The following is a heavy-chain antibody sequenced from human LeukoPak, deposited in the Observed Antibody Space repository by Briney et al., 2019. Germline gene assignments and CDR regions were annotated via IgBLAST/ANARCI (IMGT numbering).Heavy chain of an antibody. CDR2: ISYDGSNK. Sequence: GALRLSCAASGFTFSSYDMTWVRQAPGKGLEWVAVISYDGSNKYYADSVKGRFTISRDNSKNTLYLQMNSLRAEDTAVYYCARAPYNWNYFDYWGQGTLVTVSS. CDR1: GFTFSSYD. CDR3: ARAPYNWNYFDY. V-gene: IGHV3-30*03. D-gene: IGHD1-20*01. J-gene: IGHJ4*02.